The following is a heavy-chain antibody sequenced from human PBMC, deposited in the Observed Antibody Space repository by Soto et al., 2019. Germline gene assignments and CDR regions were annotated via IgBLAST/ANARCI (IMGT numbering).Heavy chain of an antibody. CDR1: GYTFTSYA. Sequence: VASVKVSCKASGYTFTSYAMHWVRQAPGQRLEWMGWINAGNGNTKYSQKFQGRVTITRDTSASTAYMELSSLRSEDTAVYYCATSPIRYFDWSPLISWGQGTLVTVSS. J-gene: IGHJ5*02. CDR3: ATSPIRYFDWSPLIS. D-gene: IGHD3-9*01. CDR2: INAGNGNT. V-gene: IGHV1-3*01.